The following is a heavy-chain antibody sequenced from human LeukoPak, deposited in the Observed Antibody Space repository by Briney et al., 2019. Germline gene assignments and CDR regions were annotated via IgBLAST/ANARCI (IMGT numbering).Heavy chain of an antibody. V-gene: IGHV3-21*01. Sequence: GGSLRLSCAASGFTFSSYSMNWVRQAPGKGLEWVSSISSSSSYIYYADSVKGRFTISRDNAKNSLYLQMNSLRAEDTAVYYCARIWGSNYYYYYYMDVWGKGTTVTVSS. CDR1: GFTFSSYS. J-gene: IGHJ6*03. CDR3: ARIWGSNYYYYYYMDV. D-gene: IGHD3-16*01. CDR2: ISSSSSYI.